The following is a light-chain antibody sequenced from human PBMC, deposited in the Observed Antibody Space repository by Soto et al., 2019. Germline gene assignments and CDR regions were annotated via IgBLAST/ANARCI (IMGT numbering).Light chain of an antibody. CDR1: QSINW. V-gene: IGKV1-5*03. CDR2: EAS. Sequence: DIQLAQSPSTLSASVGDRITITCRATQSINWLAWYQQKPGKAPKLLIFEASRLESGVPSRFSGSGSGTEITLTIGSLQPDDFGTYYCQHYDIYSPMWTFGKGTRVDIK. J-gene: IGKJ1*01. CDR3: QHYDIYSPMWT.